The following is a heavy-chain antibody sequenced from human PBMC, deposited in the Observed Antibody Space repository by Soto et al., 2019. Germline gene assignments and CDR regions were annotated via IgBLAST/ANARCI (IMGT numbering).Heavy chain of an antibody. J-gene: IGHJ5*02. V-gene: IGHV1-69*13. D-gene: IGHD6-13*01. CDR3: ARDRSIAAARVGFDP. CDR1: GGSFSSYA. Sequence: GASVKVSCKASGGSFSSYAISWVRQAPGQGLEWMGGIIPIFGTANYAQKFQGRVTITADESTSTAYMELSSLRSEDTAVYYCARDRSIAAARVGFDPWGQGTLVTVSS. CDR2: IIPIFGTA.